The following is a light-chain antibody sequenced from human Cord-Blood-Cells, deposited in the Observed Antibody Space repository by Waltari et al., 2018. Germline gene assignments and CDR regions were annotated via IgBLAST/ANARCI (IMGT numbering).Light chain of an antibody. Sequence: EIVLTQSPPTLSLSPGERATLSCRASQSVSSYLAWYQQKPGQAPRLLIYDASNRATGIPARFSGSGSGTDFTLTISSLEPEDFAVYYCQQRSNWVTFSPGTKVDIK. V-gene: IGKV3-11*01. J-gene: IGKJ3*01. CDR1: QSVSSY. CDR2: DAS. CDR3: QQRSNWVT.